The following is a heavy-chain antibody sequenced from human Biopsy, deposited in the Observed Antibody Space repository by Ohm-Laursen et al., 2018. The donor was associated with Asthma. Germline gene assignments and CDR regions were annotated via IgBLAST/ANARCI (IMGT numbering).Heavy chain of an antibody. J-gene: IGHJ6*02. CDR2: ISVYNGNT. D-gene: IGHD3-10*01. CDR3: TRAVDYSHYYGIDV. V-gene: IGHV1-18*01. Sequence: ASVKVSCKTSGYTFNSAGITWVRQAPGQGLEWMGWISVYNGNTKVAQKLQDRVTMITDTSTSTAYMELRSLRSDDTAVYFCTRAVDYSHYYGIDVWGQGTTVTVS. CDR1: GYTFNSAG.